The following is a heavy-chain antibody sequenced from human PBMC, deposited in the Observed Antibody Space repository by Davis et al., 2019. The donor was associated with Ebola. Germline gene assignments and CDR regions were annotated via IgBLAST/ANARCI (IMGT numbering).Heavy chain of an antibody. V-gene: IGHV1-18*01. CDR1: GYTFTSYG. D-gene: IGHD6-6*01. Sequence: ASVKVSCKASGYTFTSYGISWVRQAPGQGLEWMGWIIAYNGNTNYAQKLQGRVTMTTDTSTSTAYMELRSLRSDDTAVYYCARDNGGSSPHYYYYYYGMDVWGQGTTVTVSS. CDR3: ARDNGGSSPHYYYYYYGMDV. J-gene: IGHJ6*02. CDR2: IIAYNGNT.